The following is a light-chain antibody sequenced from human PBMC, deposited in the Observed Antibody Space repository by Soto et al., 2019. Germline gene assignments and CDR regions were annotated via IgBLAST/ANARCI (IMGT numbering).Light chain of an antibody. CDR3: QQYKSYSPRT. CDR1: QGISSY. J-gene: IGKJ1*01. CDR2: DAS. Sequence: AIRMTQSPASFSASTGDRVTITCRASQGISSYLAWYQQKPGKAPQLLISDASRLESGVPSRFSGSGSGTELTLTISSLQTDDSATYYCQQYKSYSPRTFGQGTKVDIK. V-gene: IGKV1-8*01.